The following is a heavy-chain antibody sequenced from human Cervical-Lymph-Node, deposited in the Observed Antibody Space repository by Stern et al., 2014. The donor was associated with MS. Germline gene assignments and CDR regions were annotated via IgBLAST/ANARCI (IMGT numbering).Heavy chain of an antibody. CDR1: GYTFTKYL. V-gene: IGHV7-4-1*02. Sequence: QVQLVQSGSELKKPGASVTISCKASGYTFTKYLIHWVRQAPGQGLEWMGWINSNTGAPMYARDFAGRFVFSLDTSVTTAYLQISRLKTEDTAVYYCARDMSDFWSDYGHHWFDPWGQGTLVTVSS. J-gene: IGHJ5*02. CDR2: INSNTGAP. CDR3: ARDMSDFWSDYGHHWFDP. D-gene: IGHD3-3*01.